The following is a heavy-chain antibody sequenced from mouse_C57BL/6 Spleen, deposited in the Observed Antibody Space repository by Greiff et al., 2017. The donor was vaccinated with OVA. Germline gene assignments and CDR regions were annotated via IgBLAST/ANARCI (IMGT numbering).Heavy chain of an antibody. CDR2: ISDGGSYT. V-gene: IGHV5-4*01. J-gene: IGHJ3*01. CDR3: ARDLIYYGNYPFAY. Sequence: EVQRVESGGGLVKPGGSLKLSCAASGFTFSSYAMSWVRQTPEKRLEWVATISDGGSYTYYPDNVKGRFTISRDNAKNNLYLQMSHLKSEDTAMYYCARDLIYYGNYPFAYWGQGTLVTVSA. D-gene: IGHD2-1*01. CDR1: GFTFSSYA.